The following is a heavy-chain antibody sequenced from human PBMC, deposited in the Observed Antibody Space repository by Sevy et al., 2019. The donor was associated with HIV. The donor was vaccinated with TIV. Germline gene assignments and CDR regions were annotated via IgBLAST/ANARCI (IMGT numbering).Heavy chain of an antibody. CDR2: IYIGGST. J-gene: IGHJ4*02. CDR1: GFAVSSNF. Sequence: GGSLRLSCAASGFAVSSNFMSWDRQAPGKGLEWVSVIYIGGSTYYADSVKGRFTISRDNSKNTLYLQMNSLRAEDTAVYYCARGKHISDYYGSFDYWGQGTLVTVSS. V-gene: IGHV3-53*01. D-gene: IGHD3-3*01. CDR3: ARGKHISDYYGSFDY.